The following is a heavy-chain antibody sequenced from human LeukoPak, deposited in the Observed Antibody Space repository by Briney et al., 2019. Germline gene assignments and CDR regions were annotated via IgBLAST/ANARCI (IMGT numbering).Heavy chain of an antibody. CDR2: IYSGGTI. CDR3: ARDGENHYYDY. J-gene: IGHJ4*02. V-gene: IGHV3-66*01. CDR1: GFTFSSYA. D-gene: IGHD7-27*01. Sequence: GSLRLSCAASGFTFSSYAMHWVRQAPGKGLEWVSVIYSGGTIYYADSVKGRFTISRDNSKNTVYLEMNSLRAEDTAVYYCARDGENHYYDYWGQGTLVTVST.